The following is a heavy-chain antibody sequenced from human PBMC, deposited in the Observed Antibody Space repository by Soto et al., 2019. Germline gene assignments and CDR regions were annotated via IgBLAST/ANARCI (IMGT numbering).Heavy chain of an antibody. V-gene: IGHV3-23*01. CDR3: AKYYLPKRGWNIPPLSEFDY. CDR1: GFTFSSYA. J-gene: IGHJ4*02. D-gene: IGHD1-26*01. CDR2: ISGSGGST. Sequence: GGSLRLSCAASGFTFSSYAMSWVRQPPGKGLEWVSAISGSGGSTYYADSVKGGFTISRDNSKNTLYLQMNSLRAEDTAVYYCAKYYLPKRGWNIPPLSEFDYWGQGTLVTVSS.